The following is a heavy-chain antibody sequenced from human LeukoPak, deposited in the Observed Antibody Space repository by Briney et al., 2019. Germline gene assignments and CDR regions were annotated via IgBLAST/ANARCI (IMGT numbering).Heavy chain of an antibody. D-gene: IGHD3-16*01. V-gene: IGHV3-48*01. J-gene: IGHJ4*02. Sequence: RGSLRHSCAASGFTFTSYTMNWVRQAPGKGLEWVSYISSISINKYSASSVKGRFTISRDDAKNSLYLQMNSLRAEDTAVYYCARGGHYFDYWGQGSLLSVSS. CDR1: GFTFTSYT. CDR2: ISSISINK. CDR3: ARGGHYFDY.